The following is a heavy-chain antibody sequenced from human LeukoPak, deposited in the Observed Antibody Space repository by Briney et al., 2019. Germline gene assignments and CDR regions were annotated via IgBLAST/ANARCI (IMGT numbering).Heavy chain of an antibody. D-gene: IGHD3-9*01. J-gene: IGHJ4*02. V-gene: IGHV4-59*01. CDR3: ARGQDLRGSPTIYPFDY. CDR2: VYYSGST. Sequence: PSETLSLTCTVSGGSISSYYWSWIRQPPGKGLEWIGYVYYSGSTYYNPSLKSRVTIPVDTSKKQFSLKLTSVTTADTAVYYCARGQDLRGSPTIYPFDYWGQGTLVTVSS. CDR1: GGSISSYY.